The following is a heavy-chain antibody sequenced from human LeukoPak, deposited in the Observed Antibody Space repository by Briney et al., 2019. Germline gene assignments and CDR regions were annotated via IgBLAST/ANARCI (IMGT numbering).Heavy chain of an antibody. D-gene: IGHD2-2*01. CDR2: INPSGGST. J-gene: IGHJ5*02. CDR3: ARAPAAQNWFDP. CDR1: GYTFTSYY. V-gene: IGHV1-46*01. Sequence: ASVKVSCKASGYTFTSYYMHCVRQAPGQGLEWMGIINPSGGSTSYAQKFQGRVTMTRDTSTSTVYMELSSLRSEDTAVYYCARAPAAQNWFDPWGQGTLVTVSS.